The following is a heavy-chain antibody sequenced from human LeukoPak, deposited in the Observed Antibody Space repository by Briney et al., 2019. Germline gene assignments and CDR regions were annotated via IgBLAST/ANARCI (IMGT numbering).Heavy chain of an antibody. CDR3: AKDLSGAMATDYYYYYGMDV. CDR1: GFTFSSYG. CDR2: ISYDGSNK. V-gene: IGHV3-30*18. J-gene: IGHJ6*04. Sequence: PGRSLRLSCAASGFTFSSYGMHWVRQAPGKGLGWGAVISYDGSNKYYADSVKGRFTISRDNSKNTLYLQMNSLRAEDTAVYYCAKDLSGAMATDYYYYYGMDVWGKGTTVTVSS. D-gene: IGHD5-18*01.